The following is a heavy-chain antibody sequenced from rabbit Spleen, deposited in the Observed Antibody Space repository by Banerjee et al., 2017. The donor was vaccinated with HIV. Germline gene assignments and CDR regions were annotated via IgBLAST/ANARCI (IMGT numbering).Heavy chain of an antibody. V-gene: IGHV1S45*01. CDR2: IYTGGSGDI. CDR1: GFSFSSSYW. Sequence: EESGGDLVKPEGSLTLTCTASGFSFSSSYWIYWVRQAPGKGLEWIASIYTGGSGDIVYANWAKGRFTVSKTSSTTVTLQMTSLTAADTATYFCARDYTSGTAGWIYALNLWGQGTLVTVS. J-gene: IGHJ4*01. D-gene: IGHD4-1*01. CDR3: ARDYTSGTAGWIYALNL.